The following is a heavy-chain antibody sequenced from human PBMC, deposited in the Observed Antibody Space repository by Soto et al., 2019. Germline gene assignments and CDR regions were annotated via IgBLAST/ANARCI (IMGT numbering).Heavy chain of an antibody. D-gene: IGHD6-13*01. J-gene: IGHJ4*02. CDR1: GFTFTDYA. CDR2: ISGIGGST. CDR3: ARGSSGYTSSWYYFDY. V-gene: IGHV3-23*01. Sequence: GGSLRLSCAASGFTFTDYALSWVHQAPGKGLEWVATISGIGGSTYLADSVKGRLSISRDNSKNTVSLLMNSLRAEDTAVYFCARGSSGYTSSWYYFDYWGRGTLVTVSS.